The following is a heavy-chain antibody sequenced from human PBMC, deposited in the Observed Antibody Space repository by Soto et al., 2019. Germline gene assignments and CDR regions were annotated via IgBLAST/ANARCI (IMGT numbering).Heavy chain of an antibody. CDR3: ASVYFDF. V-gene: IGHV1-18*04. CDR1: GYTFTSYG. CDR2: ISANNGNT. Sequence: QVQLVQSGAEVKKPGASVKVSCKTSGYTFTSYGISWVRQAPGQGLEWMGWISANNGNTKYAQNLQGRVTMTTDTSTNTAYMELRSLRTDDTALYYCASVYFDFWGQGTLVTVSS. J-gene: IGHJ4*02.